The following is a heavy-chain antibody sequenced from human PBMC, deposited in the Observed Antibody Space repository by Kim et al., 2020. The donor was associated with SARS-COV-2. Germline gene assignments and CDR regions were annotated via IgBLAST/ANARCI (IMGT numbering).Heavy chain of an antibody. V-gene: IGHV3-11*06. J-gene: IGHJ4*02. CDR2: YI. D-gene: IGHD1-26*01. Sequence: YINYADSVKGRFTNSRDNAKKSLYRQMNGLRAEDTAVYYCARESSGSYGYWGQGTLVTVSS. CDR3: ARESSGSYGY.